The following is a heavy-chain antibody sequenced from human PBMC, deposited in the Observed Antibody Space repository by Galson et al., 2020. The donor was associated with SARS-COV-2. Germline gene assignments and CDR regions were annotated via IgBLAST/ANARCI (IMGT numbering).Heavy chain of an antibody. D-gene: IGHD3-9*01. V-gene: IGHV3-7*04. CDR2: IDQDGSKE. Sequence: GGSLRLSCAASGFTLSSYRMSWVRQAPGKGLEWVANIDQDGSKEYYVDSVKGRFTISRDNAKNLLYLQMNSLRAEDTAVYYCARIHILTGYHNIDYWGQGTLVTVSS. CDR3: ARIHILTGYHNIDY. J-gene: IGHJ4*02. CDR1: GFTLSSYR.